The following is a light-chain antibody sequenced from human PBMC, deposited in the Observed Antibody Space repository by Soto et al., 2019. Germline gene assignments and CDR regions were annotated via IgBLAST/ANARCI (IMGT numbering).Light chain of an antibody. Sequence: DIQMTQSPSTLSASVGDRVTITCRASQSVSRWLAWYQQKPGKAPKLLIYKASTLESGVPSRFSGSGSGTEFTLAISSLQPDDSANYYCQQYHDNWTFGQGTKVEIK. CDR3: QQYHDNWT. CDR1: QSVSRW. CDR2: KAS. J-gene: IGKJ1*01. V-gene: IGKV1-5*03.